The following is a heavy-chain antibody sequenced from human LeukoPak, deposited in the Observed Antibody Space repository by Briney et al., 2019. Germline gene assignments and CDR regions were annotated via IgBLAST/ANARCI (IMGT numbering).Heavy chain of an antibody. V-gene: IGHV4-59*01. D-gene: IGHD6-19*01. J-gene: IGHJ4*02. Sequence: SETLSLTCTVSGGSISSYYWSWIRQPPGKGLEWIGYIYYSGSTNYNPSLKSRVTISVDTSKNQFSLKPSSVTAADTAVYYCARVRPVAGTGHYYFDYWGQGTLVTVS. CDR1: GGSISSYY. CDR2: IYYSGST. CDR3: ARVRPVAGTGHYYFDY.